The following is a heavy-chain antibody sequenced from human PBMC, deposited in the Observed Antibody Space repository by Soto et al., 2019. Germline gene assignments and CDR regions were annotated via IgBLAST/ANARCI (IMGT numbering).Heavy chain of an antibody. CDR1: GFTFSSYA. CDR3: AREFESY. CDR2: ISYDGSNK. J-gene: IGHJ4*02. V-gene: IGHV3-30-3*01. Sequence: PGGSLRLSCAAPGFTFSSYAMHWVRQAPGKGLEWVAVISYDGSNKYYADSVKGRFTISRDNSKNTLYLQMNSLRAEDTAVYYCAREFESYWGQGTLVT. D-gene: IGHD3-9*01.